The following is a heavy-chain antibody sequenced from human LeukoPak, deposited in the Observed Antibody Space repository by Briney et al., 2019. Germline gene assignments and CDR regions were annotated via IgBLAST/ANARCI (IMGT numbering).Heavy chain of an antibody. D-gene: IGHD6-19*01. CDR2: IIPILGIA. J-gene: IGHJ3*02. V-gene: IGHV1-69*02. Sequence: SVKVSCKASGGTFSSYTISWVRQAPGQGLEWMGRIIPILGIANYAQKFQGRVTITTDKSTSTAYMELSSLRSEDTAVYYCADGYSSGQDAFDIWGQGTMVTVSS. CDR3: ADGYSSGQDAFDI. CDR1: GGTFSSYT.